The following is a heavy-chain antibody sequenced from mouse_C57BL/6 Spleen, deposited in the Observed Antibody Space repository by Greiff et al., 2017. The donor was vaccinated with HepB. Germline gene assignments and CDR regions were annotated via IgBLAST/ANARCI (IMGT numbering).Heavy chain of an antibody. Sequence: QVQLKQSGAELVRPGASVTLSCKASGYTFTDYEMHWVKQTPVHGLEWIGAIDPETGGTAYNQKFKGKAILTADKSSSTAYMELRSLTSEDSAGNEWTRNSSVYDGSSYRNWYFDGWGTGTTVTVSS. V-gene: IGHV1-15*01. CDR2: IDPETGGT. J-gene: IGHJ1*03. CDR3: TRNSSVYDGSSYRNWYFDG. CDR1: GYTFTDYE. D-gene: IGHD1-1*01.